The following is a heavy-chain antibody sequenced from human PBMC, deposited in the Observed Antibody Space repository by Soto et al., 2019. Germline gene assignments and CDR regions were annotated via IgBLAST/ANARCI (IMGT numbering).Heavy chain of an antibody. D-gene: IGHD3-10*01. Sequence: GGSLRLSCAASGFTFSSYWMHWVRQAPGKGLVWVSRINSDGSSTSYADSVKGRFTISRDNSKNTLYLQMNSLRAEDTAVYYCAKDPEPEEHTIFDYWGQGTLVTAPQ. CDR1: GFTFSSYW. V-gene: IGHV3-74*01. CDR3: AKDPEPEEHTIFDY. CDR2: INSDGSST. J-gene: IGHJ4*02.